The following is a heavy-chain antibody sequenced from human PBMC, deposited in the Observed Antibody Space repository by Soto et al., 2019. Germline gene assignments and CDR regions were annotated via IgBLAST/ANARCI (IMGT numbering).Heavy chain of an antibody. CDR3: AKDLTVGPYSDTFLDV. D-gene: IGHD3-22*01. CDR1: GFSFSDYS. J-gene: IGHJ6*02. Sequence: GGSLRLSCEASGFSFSDYSMNWVRQPPGKGLEWVSYIISSGNTMYYADAVKGRFTISRDNAKNSLYLQMNSLRDEDTAVYYCAKDLTVGPYSDTFLDVWGQGTTVTVSS. CDR2: IISSGNTM. V-gene: IGHV3-48*02.